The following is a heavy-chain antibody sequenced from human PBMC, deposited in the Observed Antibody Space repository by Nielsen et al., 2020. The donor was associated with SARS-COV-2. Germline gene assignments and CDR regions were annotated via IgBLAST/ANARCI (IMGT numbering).Heavy chain of an antibody. J-gene: IGHJ4*02. V-gene: IGHV3-74*03. CDR1: GFIFSNYR. CDR3: VRVRDDGYYYDTGPFDY. CDR2: INPDESKT. Sequence: GESLKISCAASGFIFSNYRMHWVRRAPGQGLVWVSHINPDESKTTYADSVKGRFTISRDNAENTLYLQMNSLRADDTAVYYCVRVRDDGYYYDTGPFDYWGQGTLVTVSS. D-gene: IGHD3-22*01.